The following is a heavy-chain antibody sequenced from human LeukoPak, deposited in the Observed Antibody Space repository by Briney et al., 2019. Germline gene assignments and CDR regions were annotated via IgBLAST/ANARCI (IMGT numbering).Heavy chain of an antibody. V-gene: IGHV4-39*07. D-gene: IGHD5-24*01. J-gene: IGHJ4*02. CDR1: GGSISSSSYY. CDR2: IYYSGST. CDR3: ARTGVRDGYVFLY. Sequence: SETLSLTCTVSGGSISSSSYYWGWIRQPPGKGLEWIGSIYYSGSTYYNPSLKSRVTISVDTSKNQFSLKLSSVTAADTAVYYCARTGVRDGYVFLYWGQGTLVTVSS.